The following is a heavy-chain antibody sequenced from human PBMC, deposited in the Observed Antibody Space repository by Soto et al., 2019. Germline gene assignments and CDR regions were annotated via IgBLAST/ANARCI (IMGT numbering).Heavy chain of an antibody. D-gene: IGHD3-9*01. CDR1: GYSFTSYW. CDR3: ATSRGYDILTYPH. CDR2: IDPSDSYT. J-gene: IGHJ4*02. Sequence: TGESLKISCKGSGYSFTSYWISWVRQMPGKGLEWMGRIDPSDSYTNYSPSFQGHVTISADKSISTAYLQWSSLKASDTAMYYCATSRGYDILTYPHWGQGTLVTVSS. V-gene: IGHV5-10-1*01.